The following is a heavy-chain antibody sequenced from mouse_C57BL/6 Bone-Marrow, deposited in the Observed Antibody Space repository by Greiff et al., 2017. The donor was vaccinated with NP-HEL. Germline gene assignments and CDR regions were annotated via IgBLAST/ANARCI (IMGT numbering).Heavy chain of an antibody. D-gene: IGHD2-5*01. J-gene: IGHJ3*01. CDR2: IYPRSGNT. Sequence: QVQLQQSGAELARPGASVKLSCKASGYTFTSYGISWVKQRPGQGLEWIGEIYPRSGNTYYNEKFKGKATLTADKSSSTAYMELRSLTSEDSAVYFCARVEYSNYVAYWGQGTLVTVSA. CDR3: ARVEYSNYVAY. CDR1: GYTFTSYG. V-gene: IGHV1-81*01.